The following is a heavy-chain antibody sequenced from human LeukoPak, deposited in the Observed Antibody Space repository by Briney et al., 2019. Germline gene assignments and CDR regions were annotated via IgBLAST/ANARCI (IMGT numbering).Heavy chain of an antibody. CDR1: GFTVSTNY. V-gene: IGHV3-53*01. CDR2: IYSGGST. CDR3: ARGWYSSGWYYFDY. Sequence: PGGSLRLSCAASGFTVSTNYMSWVRQAPGEGLECVSVIYSGGSTYYADSVKGRFTISTDNSKNTLYLQMNSLRAEDTAVYYRARGWYSSGWYYFDYWGQGTLVTVSS. D-gene: IGHD6-19*01. J-gene: IGHJ4*02.